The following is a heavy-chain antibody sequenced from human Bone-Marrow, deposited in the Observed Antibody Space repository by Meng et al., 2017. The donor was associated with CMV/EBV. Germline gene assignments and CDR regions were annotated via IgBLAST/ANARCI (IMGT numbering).Heavy chain of an antibody. Sequence: GESLKISCAASGFTFSSYAMHWVRQAPGKGLEWVAVISYDGSNKYYADSVKGRFTISRDNAKNSLYLQMNSLRAEDTAVYYCARDHREGGSITIFGVVIISYYGMDVWGQGTTVTVSS. CDR2: ISYDGSNK. CDR1: GFTFSSYA. J-gene: IGHJ6*02. CDR3: ARDHREGGSITIFGVVIISYYGMDV. D-gene: IGHD3-3*01. V-gene: IGHV3-30*04.